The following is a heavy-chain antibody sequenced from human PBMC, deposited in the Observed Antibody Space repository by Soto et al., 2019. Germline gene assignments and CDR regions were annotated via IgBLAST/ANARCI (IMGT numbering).Heavy chain of an antibody. CDR2: IIPIFGTA. V-gene: IGHV1-69*13. J-gene: IGHJ4*02. CDR1: GYTFTNYG. CDR3: ARDDVNSSSWYYRY. D-gene: IGHD6-13*01. Sequence: AASVKVSCKASGYTFTNYGISWVRQAPGQGLEWMGGIIPIFGTANYAQKFQGRVTITADESTSTAYMELSSLRSEDTAVYYCARDDVNSSSWYYRYWGQGTLVTVSS.